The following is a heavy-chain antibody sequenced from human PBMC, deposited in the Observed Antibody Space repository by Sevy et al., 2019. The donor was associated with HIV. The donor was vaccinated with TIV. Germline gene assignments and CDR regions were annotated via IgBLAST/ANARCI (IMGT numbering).Heavy chain of an antibody. CDR3: ARGHGVVVPAARSRGGYYYYGMDV. J-gene: IGHJ6*02. CDR2: MNPNSGNT. V-gene: IGHV1-8*01. Sequence: ASVKVSCKASGYTFTSYDINWVRQATGQGLEWMGWMNPNSGNTGYAQKFQGTVTMTRNTSISTAYMELSSLRSEDTAVYYCARGHGVVVPAARSRGGYYYYGMDVWGQGTTVTVSS. CDR1: GYTFTSYD. D-gene: IGHD2-2*01.